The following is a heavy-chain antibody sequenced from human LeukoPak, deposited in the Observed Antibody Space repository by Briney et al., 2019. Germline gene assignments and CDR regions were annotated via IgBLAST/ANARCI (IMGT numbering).Heavy chain of an antibody. D-gene: IGHD3-10*01. Sequence: SQTLSLTCTVSGGSISSGSYYWSWIRQPAGKGLEWIGRIYTSGSTNYNPSLKSRVTISVDTSKNQFSLKLSSVTAADTAVYYCARRGLLRDLWYFDLWGRGTLVTVSS. CDR2: IYTSGST. V-gene: IGHV4-61*02. J-gene: IGHJ2*01. CDR3: ARRGLLRDLWYFDL. CDR1: GGSISSGSYY.